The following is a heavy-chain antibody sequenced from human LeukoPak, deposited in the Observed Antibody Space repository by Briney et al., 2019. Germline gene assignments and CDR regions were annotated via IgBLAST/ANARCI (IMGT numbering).Heavy chain of an antibody. D-gene: IGHD5-18*01. V-gene: IGHV3-30*03. CDR3: ATWGYSYADAFDI. Sequence: PGRSLRLSCAASGFTFSSYGMHWVRQAPGKGLEWVAVISYDGSNKYYADSVKGRFTISRDNSKNTLYLQMNSLRAEDTAVYYCATWGYSYADAFDIWGQGTMVTVSS. CDR2: ISYDGSNK. J-gene: IGHJ3*02. CDR1: GFTFSSYG.